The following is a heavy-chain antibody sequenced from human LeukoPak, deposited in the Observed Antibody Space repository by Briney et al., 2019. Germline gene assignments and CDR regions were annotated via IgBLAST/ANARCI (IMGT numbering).Heavy chain of an antibody. V-gene: IGHV4-34*01. Sequence: SETLSLTCAVYGGSFSGYYWSWIRQPPGKGLEWIGEINHSGSTSYNPSLKSRVTISVDTSKNQFSLKLSSVTAADTAVYYCATVKGVVVAAPLGMDVWGQGTTVTVSS. J-gene: IGHJ6*02. D-gene: IGHD2-15*01. CDR2: INHSGST. CDR3: ATVKGVVVAAPLGMDV. CDR1: GGSFSGYY.